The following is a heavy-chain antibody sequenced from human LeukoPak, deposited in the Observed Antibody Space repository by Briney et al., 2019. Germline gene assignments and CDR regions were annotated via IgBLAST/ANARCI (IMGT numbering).Heavy chain of an antibody. V-gene: IGHV3-72*01. Sequence: GGSLRLSCAASGFTFSDHYMDWVREAPGKGLEWVGRTRNKANSYTTEYAASVKGRFTISRDDSKNSLYLQMNSLKTEDTAVYYCARELLRDDAFDIWGQGTMVTVSS. CDR2: TRNKANSYTT. CDR3: ARELLRDDAFDI. D-gene: IGHD1-26*01. J-gene: IGHJ3*02. CDR1: GFTFSDHY.